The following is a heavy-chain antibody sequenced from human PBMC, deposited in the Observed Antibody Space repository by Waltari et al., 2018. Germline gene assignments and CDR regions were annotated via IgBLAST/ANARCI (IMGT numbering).Heavy chain of an antibody. V-gene: IGHV3-30*18. CDR2: ISSDGMGK. J-gene: IGHJ5*02. CDR1: GYPFNNYG. D-gene: IGHD1-26*01. Sequence: QVEESGGGVVQPGGSLRLSCVASGYPFNNYGMHWVRQGPGKGLGWLAVISSDGMGKYYADSMKVRLTMSRDNSKNTVYLQMNSLRPEDTAVYYCAKAGGIYNYPLDPWGQGTLVTVSS. CDR3: AKAGGIYNYPLDP.